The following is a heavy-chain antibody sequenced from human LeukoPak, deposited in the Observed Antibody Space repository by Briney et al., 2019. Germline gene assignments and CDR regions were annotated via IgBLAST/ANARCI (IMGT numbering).Heavy chain of an antibody. CDR3: ARGTHSSSGSLYYFDF. V-gene: IGHV1-8*02. CDR2: MSPSSGNT. J-gene: IGHJ4*02. Sequence: ASVKVSCKASGYTFTGYYMHWVRQAPGRGLEWMGWMSPSSGNTDYAQKFQGRVTFTRDTSSSTMYMELSGLRSEDMAVYYCARGTHSSSGSLYYFDFWGQGTLVTVSS. D-gene: IGHD1-26*01. CDR1: GYTFTGYY.